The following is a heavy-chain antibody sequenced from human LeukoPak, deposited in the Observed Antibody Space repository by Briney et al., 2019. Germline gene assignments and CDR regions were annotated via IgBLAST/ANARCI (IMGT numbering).Heavy chain of an antibody. V-gene: IGHV4-59*01. Sequence: PETLSLTCTLSGDSTISYFWSWVRQPPGKGLEWIGYIYYSGSTNYNPSLKSRVTISVDTSKNQFSLKLSSVTAADTAVYYCARQQLSQLYYFDYWGQGTLVTVS. D-gene: IGHD6-13*01. CDR3: ARQQLSQLYYFDY. CDR1: GDSTISYF. J-gene: IGHJ4*02. CDR2: IYYSGST.